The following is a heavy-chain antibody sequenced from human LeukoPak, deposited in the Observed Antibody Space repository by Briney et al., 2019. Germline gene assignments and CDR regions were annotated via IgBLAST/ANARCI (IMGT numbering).Heavy chain of an antibody. D-gene: IGHD3-10*01. V-gene: IGHV4-59*01. CDR3: ARASRGFGELYRPYNWFDP. Sequence: SETLSLTCTVSGGSISFYHWSWIRQPPGKGLEWIGYIYYSGSTNYNPSLESRVTISVDTSKNQFSLKLSSVTAADTAVYYCARASRGFGELYRPYNWFDPWGQGTLVTVSS. CDR1: GGSISFYH. J-gene: IGHJ5*02. CDR2: IYYSGST.